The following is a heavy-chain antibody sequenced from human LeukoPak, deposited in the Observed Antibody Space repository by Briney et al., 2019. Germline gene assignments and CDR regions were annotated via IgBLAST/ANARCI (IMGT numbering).Heavy chain of an antibody. CDR3: ARTRFVSSTFRGFDP. V-gene: IGHV1-69*05. D-gene: IGHD2-2*01. Sequence: SVEVSCKASGGTFSSYAISWVRQAPGQGLEWMGRIIPIFGTANYAQKFQGRVTITTDESTSTAYMELSSLRSEDTAVYYCARTRFVSSTFRGFDPWGQGTLVTVSS. J-gene: IGHJ5*02. CDR2: IIPIFGTA. CDR1: GGTFSSYA.